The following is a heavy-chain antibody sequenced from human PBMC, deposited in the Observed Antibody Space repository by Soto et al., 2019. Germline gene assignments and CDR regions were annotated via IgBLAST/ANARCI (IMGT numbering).Heavy chain of an antibody. J-gene: IGHJ4*02. V-gene: IGHV3-15*01. Sequence: GGSLRLSCRASGFEISDAWMTWVRQAPGKGLEWVGRIKDRSDGETADYAAPVKGRFVMSRDDSKSTLYLHMSSLKSDDTAVYYCTANGYWGQGTLVTVSS. CDR3: TANGY. CDR2: IKDRSDGETA. CDR1: GFEISDAW. D-gene: IGHD2-8*01.